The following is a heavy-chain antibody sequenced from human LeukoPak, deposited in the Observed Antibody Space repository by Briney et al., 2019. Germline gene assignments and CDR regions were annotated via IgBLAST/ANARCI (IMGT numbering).Heavy chain of an antibody. D-gene: IGHD2-21*01. J-gene: IGHJ6*02. CDR3: AREGPYYGMDV. CDR2: IYGGGDT. V-gene: IGHV3-53*01. Sequence: GGSLRLSCEASGFTVSNNYMTWVRQAPGKGLEWVSTIYGGGDTYYEDSVKGRFTISRDNSRNTLHLQLNSLRVEDTAQYYCAREGPYYGMDVRGQGTTVTVS. CDR1: GFTVSNNY.